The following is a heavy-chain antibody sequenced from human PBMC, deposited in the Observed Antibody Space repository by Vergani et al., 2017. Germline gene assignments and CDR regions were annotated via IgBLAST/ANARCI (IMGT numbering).Heavy chain of an antibody. Sequence: QVQLVQSGAEVKKPGSSVKVSCKASGGTFSSYAISWVRQAPGQGLEWMGGIIPIFGTANYAQKFQGRVTITADESTSTAYMELSSLRSEDTAVYYCAREQLSDLLGGRGNPDHYGMDVWGQGTTVTVSS. D-gene: IGHD2/OR15-2a*01. CDR1: GGTFSSYA. CDR3: AREQLSDLLGGRGNPDHYGMDV. CDR2: IIPIFGTA. V-gene: IGHV1-69*12. J-gene: IGHJ6*02.